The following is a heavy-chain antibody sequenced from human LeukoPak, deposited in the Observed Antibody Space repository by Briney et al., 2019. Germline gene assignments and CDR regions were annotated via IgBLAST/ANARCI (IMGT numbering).Heavy chain of an antibody. V-gene: IGHV4-59*01. Sequence: SETLSLTCTVSGGSISNYYWSWIRQLPGKGLEWIGYVFYSGSTNYNPSLRSRVTISVDTSKNQFSLKLSSVTAADTAVYYCARGYYYMDVWGKGTTVTISS. CDR3: ARGYYYMDV. CDR2: VFYSGST. J-gene: IGHJ6*03. CDR1: GGSISNYY.